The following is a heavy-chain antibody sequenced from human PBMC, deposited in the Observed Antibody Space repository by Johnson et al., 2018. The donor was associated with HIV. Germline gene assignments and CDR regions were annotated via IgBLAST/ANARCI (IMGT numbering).Heavy chain of an antibody. CDR3: ARDTGGGEPYDI. V-gene: IGHV3-74*01. D-gene: IGHD2-21*01. Sequence: VQLVESGGGVVQPGRSLRLSCAASRFTFSSYWMHWVRQVPGKGLVWVSGINSDGSDPRYADSVKGRFTISRDNAKTTLYLQMNSLRAEDTAVYYCARDTGGGEPYDIWGQGTMVTVCS. CDR1: RFTFSSYW. CDR2: INSDGSDP. J-gene: IGHJ3*02.